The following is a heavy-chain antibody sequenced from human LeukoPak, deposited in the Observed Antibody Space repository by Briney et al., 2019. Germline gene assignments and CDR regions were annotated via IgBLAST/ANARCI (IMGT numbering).Heavy chain of an antibody. D-gene: IGHD1-7*01. J-gene: IGHJ4*02. Sequence: ASVKVSCKASGYTFTGYYMHWVRQAPGQGLEWMGWINPNSGGTNYAQKFQGRVTMTRDTSISTAYMELSRLRSDDTAVYYRASLQRGITGTFRSSDFDYWGQGTLVTVSS. CDR1: GYTFTGYY. CDR2: INPNSGGT. CDR3: ASLQRGITGTFRSSDFDY. V-gene: IGHV1-2*02.